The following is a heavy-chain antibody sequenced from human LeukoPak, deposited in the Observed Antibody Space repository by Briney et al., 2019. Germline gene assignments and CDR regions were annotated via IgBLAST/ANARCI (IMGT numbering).Heavy chain of an antibody. D-gene: IGHD3-22*01. CDR1: GGTFSSYA. CDR3: AGAGHYDSSGLFDY. V-gene: IGHV1-69*13. CDR2: IIPIFGTA. J-gene: IGHJ4*02. Sequence: SVKVSCKASGGTFSSYAISWVRQAPGQGLERMGGIIPIFGTANYAQKFQGRVTITADESTSTAHMELSSLRSEDTAVYYCAGAGHYDSSGLFDYWGQGTLVTVSS.